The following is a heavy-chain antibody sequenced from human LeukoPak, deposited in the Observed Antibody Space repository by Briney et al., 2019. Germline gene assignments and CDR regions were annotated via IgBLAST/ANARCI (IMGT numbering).Heavy chain of an antibody. CDR3: ANGHLAPFDY. Sequence: GGSLRLSCAASGFTFTNYALHWVRQAPGKGLEWVSAISGSGGSTYYADSVKGRFTISRDNSKNTLYLQMNSLRAEDTAVYYCANGHLAPFDYWGQGTLVTVSS. J-gene: IGHJ4*02. D-gene: IGHD5-12*01. CDR2: ISGSGGST. V-gene: IGHV3-23*01. CDR1: GFTFTNYA.